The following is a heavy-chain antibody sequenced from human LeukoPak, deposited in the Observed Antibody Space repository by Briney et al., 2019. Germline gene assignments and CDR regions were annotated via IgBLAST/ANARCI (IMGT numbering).Heavy chain of an antibody. V-gene: IGHV3-74*01. CDR3: ASVRYTVGASDY. Sequence: GGSLRLSCAASGFTFSSYWMHWVRQAPGKGLVWVSRINSDGSSTSYADSVKGRFTISRDNAKNTLYLQMNSLRAEDTAVYYCASVRYTVGASDYWGQGTLVTVSS. D-gene: IGHD1-26*01. CDR1: GFTFSSYW. J-gene: IGHJ4*02. CDR2: INSDGSST.